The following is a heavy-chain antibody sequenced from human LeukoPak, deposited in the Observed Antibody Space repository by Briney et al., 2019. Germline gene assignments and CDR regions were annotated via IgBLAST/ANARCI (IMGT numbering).Heavy chain of an antibody. D-gene: IGHD1-1*01. J-gene: IGHJ4*02. CDR2: IRSKTEGETK. CDR1: RITFRNAW. CDR3: ATGVVTGTSR. Sequence: GGSLRLSCAVSRITFRNAWMSWVRQAPGKGLEWVARIRSKTEGETKEYAASVKGRFTISRDDSRSRLYLQMNSLKTEDTAVYYCATGVVTGTSRWGQGTLVAVSS. V-gene: IGHV3-15*01.